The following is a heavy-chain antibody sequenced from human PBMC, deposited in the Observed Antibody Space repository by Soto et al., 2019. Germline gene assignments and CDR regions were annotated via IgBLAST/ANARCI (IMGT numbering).Heavy chain of an antibody. D-gene: IGHD3-16*01. CDR2: MNPNSGNT. Sequence: ASVKVSCKASGYTFTSYDINWVRQATGQGLEWMGWMNPNSGNTGYAQKFQGRVTMTRNTSISTAYMELSSLRSEDTAVYYCARGRKATYDYIWGRQTLRAFDIWGQGTMVTVSS. J-gene: IGHJ3*02. CDR3: ARGRKATYDYIWGRQTLRAFDI. V-gene: IGHV1-8*01. CDR1: GYTFTSYD.